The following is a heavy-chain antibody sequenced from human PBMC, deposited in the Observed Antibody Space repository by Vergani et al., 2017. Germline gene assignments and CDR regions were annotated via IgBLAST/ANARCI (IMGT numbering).Heavy chain of an antibody. V-gene: IGHV1-46*03. D-gene: IGHD3-9*01. Sequence: QVQVVQSGAEVKKSGASVKVSCKTFGYTFSNYYMHWVRQAPGQGLEWMGIINASGGHTNYAQKLQGRVTMTRDTSTSTVYMELSSLRSEDTARYYCARGGYGILTGYRYWGQGTLVTVSA. CDR2: INASGGHT. J-gene: IGHJ4*02. CDR3: ARGGYGILTGYRY. CDR1: GYTFSNYY.